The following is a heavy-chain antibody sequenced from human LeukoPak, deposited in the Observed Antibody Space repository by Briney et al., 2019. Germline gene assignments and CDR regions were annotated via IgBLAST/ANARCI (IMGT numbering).Heavy chain of an antibody. V-gene: IGHV4-39*07. Sequence: PSETLSLTCTVSGGSISTGSYYWGWIRQPPGKGLEWIGTFYYSGSTHYNPSLKSRVTISVDTSKNQFSLKLSSVTAADTAVYYCARVRRYDRAGEYYFDYWGQGTLVTVSS. J-gene: IGHJ4*02. CDR1: GGSISTGSYY. D-gene: IGHD3-22*01. CDR3: ARVRRYDRAGEYYFDY. CDR2: FYYSGST.